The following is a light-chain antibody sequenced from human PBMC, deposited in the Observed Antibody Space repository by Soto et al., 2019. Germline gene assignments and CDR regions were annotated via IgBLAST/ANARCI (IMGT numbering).Light chain of an antibody. CDR1: QSLLRSNGYNY. V-gene: IGKV2-28*01. CDR2: LGS. CDR3: MPALQAPLK. Sequence: EIVMTQSPLSLAVTPGEPAYISCRSSQSLLRSNGYNYLDWYLQKPGQSPQLLIYLGSNRASGVPDKFSGSGSGTDFTLTISRVEAEDGGLYFCMPALQAPLKFGQGTRVENK. J-gene: IGKJ1*01.